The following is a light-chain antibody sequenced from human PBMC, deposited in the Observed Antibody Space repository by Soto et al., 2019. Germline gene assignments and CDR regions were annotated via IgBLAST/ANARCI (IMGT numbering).Light chain of an antibody. Sequence: DIPVAHSPSSLSSSLVYRLPLPFVASQDITTSLNWFHQKPGKAPELLIYAASNLQSAVPSRFSGSGSGTDFTLTISRLEPEDFAVYYCQQYNDRPPITFGQGTRLEI. CDR2: AAS. J-gene: IGKJ5*01. V-gene: IGKV1-39*01. CDR1: QDITTS. CDR3: QQYNDRPPIT.